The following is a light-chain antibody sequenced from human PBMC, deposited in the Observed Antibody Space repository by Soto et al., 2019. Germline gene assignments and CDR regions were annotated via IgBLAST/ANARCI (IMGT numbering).Light chain of an antibody. Sequence: IQMTQSPPSLTASVADRVTITCRASQSISTYLHWYQQKPGKAPTLLISLISRRQSGVPSTFSGAGSETDFTLTISSLQPEDFATYICQQTFITYSFGQGTKVE. V-gene: IGKV1-39*01. CDR1: QSISTY. CDR2: LIS. CDR3: QQTFITYS. J-gene: IGKJ2*01.